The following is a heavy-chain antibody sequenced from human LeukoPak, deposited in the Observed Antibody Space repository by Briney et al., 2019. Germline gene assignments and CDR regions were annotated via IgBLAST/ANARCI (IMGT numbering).Heavy chain of an antibody. CDR3: AGDSGYY. Sequence: GSLRLSCAASGFTFSSYWMTWVRQAPGKGLEWVANIKPDGSEEYYVDSEKGRFTISRDNAKNSLFLQMNNLRAEDTAVYYCAGDSGYYWGPGTLVTVSS. D-gene: IGHD3-22*01. J-gene: IGHJ4*02. V-gene: IGHV3-7*04. CDR2: IKPDGSEE. CDR1: GFTFSSYW.